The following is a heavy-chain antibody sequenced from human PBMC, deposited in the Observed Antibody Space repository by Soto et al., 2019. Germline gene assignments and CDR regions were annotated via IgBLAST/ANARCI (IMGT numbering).Heavy chain of an antibody. CDR1: GFTFSSYW. CDR2: IKQDGSEK. V-gene: IGHV3-7*01. Sequence: HPGGSLRLSCAASGFTFSSYWMSWVRQAPGKGLEWVANIKQDGSEKYYVDSVKGRFTISRDNAKNSLYLQMNSLRAEDTAVYYCARGSSSLGELSFFDYWGQGTLVTVSS. D-gene: IGHD3-16*02. CDR3: ARGSSSLGELSFFDY. J-gene: IGHJ4*02.